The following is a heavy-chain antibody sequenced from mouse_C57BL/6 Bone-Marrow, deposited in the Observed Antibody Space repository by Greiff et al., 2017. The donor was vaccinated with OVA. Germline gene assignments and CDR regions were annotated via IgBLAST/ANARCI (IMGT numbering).Heavy chain of an antibody. D-gene: IGHD1-1*01. J-gene: IGHJ3*01. CDR3: APYYGSSYAWFAY. V-gene: IGHV1-26*01. CDR1: GYTFTDYY. CDR2: INPNNGGT. Sequence: EVQLQQSGPELVKPGASVKISCKASGYTFTDYYMNWVKQSHGKSLEWIGDINPNNGGTSYKQKFKGKATLTVDKSSSTAYMELRSLTSEDSAVYYCAPYYGSSYAWFAYWGQGTLVTVSA.